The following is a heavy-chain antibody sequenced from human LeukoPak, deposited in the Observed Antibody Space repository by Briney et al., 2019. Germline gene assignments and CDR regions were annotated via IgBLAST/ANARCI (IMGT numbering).Heavy chain of an antibody. CDR3: ARRFGDYGGVYYYMDV. D-gene: IGHD4-23*01. V-gene: IGHV3-33*01. CDR2: IWYDGSNK. Sequence: GGSLRLSCAASGFTFSSYGMHWVRQAPGKGLEWVAVIWYDGSNKYYADSVKGRFTISRDNSKNTLYVQMNSLRAEDTAVYYCARRFGDYGGVYYYMDVWGKGTTVTVSS. J-gene: IGHJ6*03. CDR1: GFTFSSYG.